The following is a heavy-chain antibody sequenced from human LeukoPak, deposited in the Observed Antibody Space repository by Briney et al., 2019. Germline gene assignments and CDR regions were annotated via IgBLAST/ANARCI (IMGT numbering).Heavy chain of an antibody. CDR2: IKPSGGST. Sequence: ASVKVSCKASGYIFATYYIHWVRQAPGQGLEWMGIIKPSGGSTEYAQKLQGRVTVTRDTSTSTVYMELRSLRSDDTAVYYCARDLPSLGELSLSYYFDYWGQGTLVTVSS. J-gene: IGHJ4*02. CDR3: ARDLPSLGELSLSYYFDY. CDR1: GYIFATYY. V-gene: IGHV1-46*04. D-gene: IGHD3-16*02.